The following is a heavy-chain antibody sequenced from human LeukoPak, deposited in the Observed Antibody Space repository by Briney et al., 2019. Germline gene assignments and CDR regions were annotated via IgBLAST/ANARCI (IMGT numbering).Heavy chain of an antibody. CDR1: GFTFSSYG. CDR2: IRYDGSNK. Sequence: GSLRLSCAASGFTFSSYGMHWVRQAPGKGLGWVAFIRYDGSNKYYADSVKGRFTISRDNSKNTLYLQMNSLRAEDTAVYYCAKGGRYKLIHLDYWGRGTLVTVSS. CDR3: AKGGRYKLIHLDY. D-gene: IGHD1-14*01. J-gene: IGHJ4*02. V-gene: IGHV3-30*02.